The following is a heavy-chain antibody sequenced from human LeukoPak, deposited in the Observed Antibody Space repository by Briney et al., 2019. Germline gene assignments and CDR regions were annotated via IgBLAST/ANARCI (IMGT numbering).Heavy chain of an antibody. D-gene: IGHD6-13*01. Sequence: GGSLRLSCAASGFTFSSYAMSWVRRAPGKGLEWVSTITGGGSTTYYADSVKGRFTISRDNSKNTRYLQMNSLRAEDTALYYCARESPVAATGRSWFDSWGQGTLVTVSS. CDR2: ITGGGSTT. CDR3: ARESPVAATGRSWFDS. V-gene: IGHV3-23*01. J-gene: IGHJ5*01. CDR1: GFTFSSYA.